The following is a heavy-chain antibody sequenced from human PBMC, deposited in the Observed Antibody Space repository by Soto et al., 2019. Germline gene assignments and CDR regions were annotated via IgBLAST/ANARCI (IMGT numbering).Heavy chain of an antibody. D-gene: IGHD6-13*01. J-gene: IGHJ3*02. CDR1: GFTFSSYS. CDR3: ARFYPRVEYSSSWYRDAFDI. Sequence: GGSLRLSCAASGFTFSSYSMNWVRQAPGKGLEWVSSISSSSSYIYYADSVKGRFTISRDNAKNSLYLQMNSLRAEDKAVYYCARFYPRVEYSSSWYRDAFDIWGQGTMVTVSS. V-gene: IGHV3-21*01. CDR2: ISSSSSYI.